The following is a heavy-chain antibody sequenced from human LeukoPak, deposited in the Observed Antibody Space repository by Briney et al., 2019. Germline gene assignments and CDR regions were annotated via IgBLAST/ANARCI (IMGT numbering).Heavy chain of an antibody. J-gene: IGHJ4*02. CDR1: GFTFSTYS. Sequence: PGGSLRLSCVASGFTFSTYSMNWVRQAPGKGLEWVSYISAGSSTIYYADSVKGRFTISRDNAKNPLYLQMNSLRAEDTAVYYCARGSMVGTSRFDYWGQGTLVTVSS. CDR2: ISAGSSTI. CDR3: ARGSMVGTSRFDY. V-gene: IGHV3-48*01. D-gene: IGHD1-26*01.